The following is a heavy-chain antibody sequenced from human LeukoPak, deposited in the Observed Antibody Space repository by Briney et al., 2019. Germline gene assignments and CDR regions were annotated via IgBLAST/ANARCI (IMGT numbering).Heavy chain of an antibody. Sequence: PGGSLRLSCAASGFTFSSYAMHWVRQAPGKGLEWVAVISYDGSNKYYADSVKGRFTISRDNSKNTLYLQMNSLRDEDTAVYYCAREVGSGTYYSSGWRYFDYWGQGNLVTVSS. CDR2: ISYDGSNK. D-gene: IGHD6-19*01. CDR3: AREVGSGTYYSSGWRYFDY. V-gene: IGHV3-30-3*01. J-gene: IGHJ4*02. CDR1: GFTFSSYA.